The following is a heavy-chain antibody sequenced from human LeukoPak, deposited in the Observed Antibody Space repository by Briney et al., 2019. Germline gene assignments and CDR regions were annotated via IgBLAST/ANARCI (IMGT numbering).Heavy chain of an antibody. J-gene: IGHJ5*02. Sequence: QPGGSLRLSCAASGFTLSSYWMSWVRQAPGKGLEWVANIKQDGSDKYYVDSVKGRFTISRDNAKNSLYLQMNSLRAEDTAVYYCARSLSGYPNWFDPWGQGTPVTVSS. D-gene: IGHD3-16*02. V-gene: IGHV3-7*01. CDR1: GFTLSSYW. CDR2: IKQDGSDK. CDR3: ARSLSGYPNWFDP.